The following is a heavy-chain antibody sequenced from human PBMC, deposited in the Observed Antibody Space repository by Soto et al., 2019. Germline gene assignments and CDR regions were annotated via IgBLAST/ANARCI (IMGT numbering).Heavy chain of an antibody. Sequence: QLLESGGGLVQTGGSLRLSCTASGFTFSNYAMSWVRQAPGKGLEWVSGIRSSGESTYYADSVKGRLTISRDNSKNMLYLQINSLRAEDTAVYYCAKGGRRVLIPMDVWGQGTTVPIAS. CDR2: IRSSGEST. CDR1: GFTFSNYA. V-gene: IGHV3-23*01. CDR3: AKGGRRVLIPMDV. J-gene: IGHJ6*02. D-gene: IGHD2-8*01.